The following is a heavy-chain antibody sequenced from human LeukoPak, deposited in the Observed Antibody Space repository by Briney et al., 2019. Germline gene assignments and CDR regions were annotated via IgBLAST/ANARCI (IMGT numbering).Heavy chain of an antibody. CDR3: ASPNYPHRTLRFPNDY. V-gene: IGHV3-30*03. CDR2: TSYDGSNT. Sequence: GGSLRLSCAASGFRFTYYGMHWVRQAPGKGLEWVAVTSYDGSNTYYSDSVKGRFTISKDNSKNTLYLQMNSLRAEDTAVYYCASPNYPHRTLRFPNDYWGQGTLVTVSS. J-gene: IGHJ4*02. D-gene: IGHD3-3*01. CDR1: GFRFTYYG.